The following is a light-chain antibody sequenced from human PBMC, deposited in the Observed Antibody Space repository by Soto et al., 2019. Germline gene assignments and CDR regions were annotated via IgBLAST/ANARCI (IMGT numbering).Light chain of an antibody. CDR2: DAS. V-gene: IGKV3-11*01. J-gene: IGKJ3*01. Sequence: DIVLTQSPATLSLSPGERATLSCRASQSISSYLVWFQQKPGQAPRLLIYDASTRATGIPARFSGSGSGTDFCRTISSIEPDDIALYYCQQRSNWPLIFGPGTKVDIK. CDR3: QQRSNWPLI. CDR1: QSISSY.